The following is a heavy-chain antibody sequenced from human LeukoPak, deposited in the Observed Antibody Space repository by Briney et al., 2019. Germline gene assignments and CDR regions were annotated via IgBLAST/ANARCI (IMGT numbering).Heavy chain of an antibody. CDR1: GFTFSDYY. CDR2: ISSSGSTI. CDR3: ARGLGYCSSTSCYTWYGMDV. V-gene: IGHV3-11*01. D-gene: IGHD2-2*02. Sequence: GGSLRLSCAASGFTFSDYYMSWIRQAPGKGLEWVSYISSSGSTIYYADSVKGRFTISGDNAKNSLYLQMNSLRAEDTAVYYCARGLGYCSSTSCYTWYGMDVWGQGTTVTVSS. J-gene: IGHJ6*02.